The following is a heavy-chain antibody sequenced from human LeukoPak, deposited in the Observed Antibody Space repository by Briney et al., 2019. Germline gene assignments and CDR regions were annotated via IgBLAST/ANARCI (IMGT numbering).Heavy chain of an antibody. D-gene: IGHD6-19*01. CDR1: GGSISSSW. V-gene: IGHV4-4*02. CDR2: IFHSGST. CDR3: TCHSGWSGPSE. Sequence: PSETLSLTCAVSGGSISSSWWSWVCQPPGKGLEWIGEIFHSGSTNYNPSLKSRVTISVDKSKNHFSLELTSVTAADTAVYYCTCHSGWSGPSEWGQGTLVIVSS. J-gene: IGHJ4*02.